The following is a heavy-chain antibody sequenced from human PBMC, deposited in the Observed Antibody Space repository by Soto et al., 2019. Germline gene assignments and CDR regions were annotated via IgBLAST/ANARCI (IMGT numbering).Heavy chain of an antibody. CDR1: GGSISSYY. CDR3: VRVVNRGYGDYVGSRNYYMDV. V-gene: IGHV4-59*01. CDR2: IYYSGST. D-gene: IGHD4-17*01. Sequence: SETLSLTCTVSGGSISSYYWSWIRQPPGKGLERIGYIYYSGSTNKNPSLKSRVTISENTSKNQYSLKLSTLTAADMVVYYCVRVVNRGYGDYVGSRNYYMDVWGKGTTVTVSS. J-gene: IGHJ6*03.